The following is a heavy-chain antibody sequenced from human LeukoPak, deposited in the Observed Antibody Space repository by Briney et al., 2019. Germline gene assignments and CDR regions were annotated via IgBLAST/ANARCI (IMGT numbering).Heavy chain of an antibody. J-gene: IGHJ4*02. D-gene: IGHD1-14*01. V-gene: IGHV4-34*01. CDR1: GGSFSGYY. CDR2: INHSGST. CDR3: AREVDGLDAVSVAGMNDY. Sequence: SETLSLTCAVYGGSFSGYYWSWIRQPPGKGLEWIGEINHSGSTNYNPSLKSRVTISVDTSKNQFSLQLNSVTPEDTAVYYCAREVDGLDAVSVAGMNDYWGQGTLVTVSS.